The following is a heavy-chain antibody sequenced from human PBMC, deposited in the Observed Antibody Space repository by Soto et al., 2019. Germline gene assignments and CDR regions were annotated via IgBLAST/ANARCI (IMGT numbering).Heavy chain of an antibody. V-gene: IGHV4-38-2*02. Sequence: PSETLSLTCKVSGYLINSGYSWGWIRQSPGKGLEWIGSTSYDGKSYYKPSLKSRVVMSVDLANNQFSLRLRSVTAADTAVYYCARDLSSGYQTFYFDYWGQGTPVTVPQ. CDR2: TSYDGKS. CDR3: ARDLSSGYQTFYFDY. J-gene: IGHJ4*01. CDR1: GYLINSGYS. D-gene: IGHD3-22*01.